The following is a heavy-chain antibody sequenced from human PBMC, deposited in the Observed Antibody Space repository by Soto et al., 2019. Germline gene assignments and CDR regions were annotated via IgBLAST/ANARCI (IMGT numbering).Heavy chain of an antibody. CDR1: GYSFTSYW. CDR3: ARLVVVPAAMPDYYYYYMDG. J-gene: IGHJ6*03. Sequence: PGESLKISCKGSGYSFTSYWIGWVRQMPGKGLEWMGIIYPGDSDTRYSPSFQGQVTISADKSISTAYLQWSSLKASDTAMYYCARLVVVPAAMPDYYYYYMDGWGKGTTVTVSS. V-gene: IGHV5-51*01. CDR2: IYPGDSDT. D-gene: IGHD2-2*01.